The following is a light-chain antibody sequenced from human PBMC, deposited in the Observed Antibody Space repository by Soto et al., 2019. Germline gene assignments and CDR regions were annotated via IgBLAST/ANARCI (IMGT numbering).Light chain of an antibody. CDR2: LAS. CDR1: QSISRY. Sequence: DIQMTQSPSSLSASVRDRVTITCQASQSISRYLSWYQQKPGKAPKLLIYLASSLQSGVPSRFSGSGSGTDFTLTISSLENEDFAVYYCQQLNSYTQTFGQGTKVDIK. CDR3: QQLNSYTQT. J-gene: IGKJ1*01. V-gene: IGKV1-39*01.